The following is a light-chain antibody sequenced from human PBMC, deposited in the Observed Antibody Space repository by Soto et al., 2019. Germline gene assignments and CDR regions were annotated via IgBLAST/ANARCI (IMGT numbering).Light chain of an antibody. J-gene: IGKJ1*01. CDR1: QSLLQSNGYNY. V-gene: IGKV2-28*01. CDR3: MQAQQTPPT. CDR2: FGS. Sequence: DIVMTQSPLSLPVTPGEPASISCSSSQSLLQSNGYNYLDWYLQKPGQSPQLLIYFGSYRASGVTDRLSGSGSGTDFTLKIRRVEAEDVGVYYCMQAQQTPPTFGQGTKVEIK.